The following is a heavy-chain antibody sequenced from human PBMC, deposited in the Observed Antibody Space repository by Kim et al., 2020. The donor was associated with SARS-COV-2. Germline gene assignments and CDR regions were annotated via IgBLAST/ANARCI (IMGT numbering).Heavy chain of an antibody. J-gene: IGHJ5*02. CDR2: ISWNSGSI. CDR3: AKDFLRYVDTAMAGWFDP. Sequence: GGSLRLSCAASGFTFGDYAMHWVRQAPGKGLEWVSGISWNSGSIGYADSVKGRFTISRDNAKNSLYLQMNSLRAEDTALYYCAKDFLRYVDTAMAGWFDPWGQGTMVTVSS. CDR1: GFTFGDYA. V-gene: IGHV3-9*01. D-gene: IGHD5-18*01.